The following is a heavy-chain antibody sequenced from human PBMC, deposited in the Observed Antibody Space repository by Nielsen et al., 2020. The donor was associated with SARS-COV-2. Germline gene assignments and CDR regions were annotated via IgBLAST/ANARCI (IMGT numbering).Heavy chain of an antibody. J-gene: IGHJ4*02. CDR3: ARILEGFSKGFDY. Sequence: GESLKISCAASGFTFSSYWMYWVRQAPGKGLVWVSRTNTDGSSTNYADSVKGRFTISRDNAKNSLYLQMNSLRAEDTAVYYCARILEGFSKGFDYWGQGTLVTVSS. CDR2: TNTDGSST. D-gene: IGHD3-3*01. V-gene: IGHV3-74*01. CDR1: GFTFSSYW.